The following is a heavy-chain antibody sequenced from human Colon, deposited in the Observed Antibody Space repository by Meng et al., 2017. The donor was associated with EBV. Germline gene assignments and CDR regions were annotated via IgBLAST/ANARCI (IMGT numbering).Heavy chain of an antibody. J-gene: IGHJ4*02. CDR1: GGSFSGYY. D-gene: IGHD3-22*01. CDR3: ASSDYYRSDY. CDR2: INHSGST. V-gene: IGHV4-34*01. Sequence: QVQLQQWGAGLLKPSETLSLTCAVYGGSFSGYYWTWIRQAPGKGLEWIGEINHSGSTNYNPSLKSRVTISVDTSKNQFSLKLTSVTAADTAVYYCASSDYYRSDYWGQGTLVTVSS.